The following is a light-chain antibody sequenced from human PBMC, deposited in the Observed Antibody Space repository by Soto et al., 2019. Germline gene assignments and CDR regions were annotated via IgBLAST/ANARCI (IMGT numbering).Light chain of an antibody. CDR1: QSINSY. J-gene: IGKJ1*01. CDR3: QQTYSNPPWT. V-gene: IGKV1-39*01. CDR2: AAS. Sequence: DIQMTQSPSSLSASVGDRVTITCRASQSINSYVNWYRQKPGKAPKLLIYAASSLQSGVPSRFSGSESGTDFTLTISSLQPEDFATYYCQQTYSNPPWTFGQGTEVEIK.